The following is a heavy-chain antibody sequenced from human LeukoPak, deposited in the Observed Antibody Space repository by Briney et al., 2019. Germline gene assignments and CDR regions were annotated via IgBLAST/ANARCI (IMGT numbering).Heavy chain of an antibody. CDR3: TSLSNSYGTDV. V-gene: IGHV3-7*01. CDR2: IKQDGSEK. CDR1: GFGFSTSW. Sequence: GGSLRLSCAASGFGFSTSWMSWVRQAPGKGLEWVANIKQDGSEKYYVDSVKGRFTISRDNAKNSVYLQMNSLRDEDTAVYYCTSLSNSYGTDVWGQGTTATVSS. J-gene: IGHJ6*02. D-gene: IGHD2/OR15-2a*01.